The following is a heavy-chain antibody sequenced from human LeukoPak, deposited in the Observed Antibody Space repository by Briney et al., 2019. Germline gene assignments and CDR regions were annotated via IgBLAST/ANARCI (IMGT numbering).Heavy chain of an antibody. Sequence: GGSLRLSCVASGFPFSSYWMTWVRQAPGKGLEWVANIKQDGSKKSYVDSVKGRFTITRDNSKNTLYLQMNSLRAEDTAVYYCAKDLNSTYNYDSSGYEDAFDIWGQGTMVTVSS. CDR2: IKQDGSKK. CDR1: GFPFSSYW. D-gene: IGHD3-22*01. J-gene: IGHJ3*02. CDR3: AKDLNSTYNYDSSGYEDAFDI. V-gene: IGHV3-7*03.